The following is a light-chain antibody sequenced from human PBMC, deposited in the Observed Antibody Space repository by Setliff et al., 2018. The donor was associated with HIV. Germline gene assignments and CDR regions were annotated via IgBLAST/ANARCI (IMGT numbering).Light chain of an antibody. CDR2: EVN. CDR1: RSDIGAYNY. J-gene: IGLJ2*01. CDR3: TSYTTSSTLV. V-gene: IGLV2-14*01. Sequence: QSVLTQPASVSGSPGQSITISCTGSRSDIGAYNYVSWYQHHPGKAPKLMISEVNKRPSGVSTRFSGSKTGNTASLTISGLQAEDESDYYCTSYTTSSTLVFGGGTKATVL.